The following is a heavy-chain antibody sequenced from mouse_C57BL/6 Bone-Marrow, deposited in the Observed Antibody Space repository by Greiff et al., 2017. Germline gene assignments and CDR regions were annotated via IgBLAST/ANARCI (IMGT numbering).Heavy chain of an antibody. V-gene: IGHV1-52*01. D-gene: IGHD4-1*01. Sequence: QVQLQQPGAELVRPGSSVKLSCKASGYTFTSCWMHRVKQRPIQGLEWIGNIDPSDSETHYNQKFKDKATLTVDKSSSTAYMQLSSLTSEDSAVYYCASLGRGVWGQGTLVTVSA. CDR2: IDPSDSET. CDR3: ASLGRGV. J-gene: IGHJ3*01. CDR1: GYTFTSCW.